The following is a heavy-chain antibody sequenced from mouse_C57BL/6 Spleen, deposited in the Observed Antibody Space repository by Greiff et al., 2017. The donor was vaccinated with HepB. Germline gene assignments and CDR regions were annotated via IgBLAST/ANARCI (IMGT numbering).Heavy chain of an antibody. CDR1: GFNIKDDY. CDR2: IDPENGDT. CDR3: TTLTTVVGGPSYFDY. Sequence: EVQLQQSGAELVRPGASVKLSCTASGFNIKDDYMHWVKQRPEQGLEWIGWIDPENGDTEYASKFQGKATITADTSSNTAYLQLSSLTSVDTAVYYCTTLTTVVGGPSYFDYWGQGTTLTVSS. V-gene: IGHV14-4*01. J-gene: IGHJ2*01. D-gene: IGHD1-1*01.